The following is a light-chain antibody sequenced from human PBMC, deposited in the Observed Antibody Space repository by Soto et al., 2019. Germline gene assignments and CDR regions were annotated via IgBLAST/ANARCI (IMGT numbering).Light chain of an antibody. J-gene: IGKJ2*01. CDR1: QSLLHSNGYNY. V-gene: IGKV2-28*01. CDR3: VQALQTPRYT. CDR2: LGS. Sequence: DIVMTQSPLSLPVTPGEPASITCMSSQSLLHSNGYNYLDWYLQKPGQSPQLLIYLGSNRASGVPDRFSGSGSGTDFSLKISRVEAEDVGVYYCVQALQTPRYTFGQGTKLEIK.